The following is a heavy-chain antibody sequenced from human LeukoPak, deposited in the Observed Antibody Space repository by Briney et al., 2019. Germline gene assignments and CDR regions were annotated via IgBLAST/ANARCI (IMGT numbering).Heavy chain of an antibody. D-gene: IGHD1-26*01. V-gene: IGHV1-46*01. Sequence: ASVKVSCKASGYTFTSYYMHWVRQVPGQGLEWMGIINPSGGSTSYAQKFQGRVTMTRDTSTSTVYMELSSLRSEDTAVYYCARDSGSYSRSYYYYYYMDVWGKGTTVTVSS. J-gene: IGHJ6*03. CDR1: GYTFTSYY. CDR3: ARDSGSYSRSYYYYYYMDV. CDR2: INPSGGST.